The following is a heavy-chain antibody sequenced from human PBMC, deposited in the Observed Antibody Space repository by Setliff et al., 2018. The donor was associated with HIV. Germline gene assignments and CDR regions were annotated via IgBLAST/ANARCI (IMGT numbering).Heavy chain of an antibody. J-gene: IGHJ4*02. D-gene: IGHD3-10*01. CDR2: INAGNGNT. CDR1: GYTFTSYA. Sequence: SVKVSCQASGYTFTSYAMHWVRQAPGQRLEWMGWINAGNGNTKYSQKFQGRVTITRDTSASTAYMELSSLRSEDTAVYYCARDYGSGSYYPYWGQGTLVTVSS. V-gene: IGHV1-3*01. CDR3: ARDYGSGSYYPY.